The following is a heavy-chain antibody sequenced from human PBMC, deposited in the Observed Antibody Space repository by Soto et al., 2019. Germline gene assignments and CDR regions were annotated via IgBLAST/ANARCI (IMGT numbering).Heavy chain of an antibody. V-gene: IGHV4-59*02. CDR3: ARGTGGFLEQLPSAPYYYYGMDV. J-gene: IGHJ6*02. CDR2: SYYSGST. Sequence: SETLSLTCTVSGGSVSSYYWSWIRQPPGKGLEWIGYSYYSGSTNYNPSLKSRVTISVDTSKNQFSLKLSSVTAADTAVYYWARGTGGFLEQLPSAPYYYYGMDVWGQGTTVTVSS. CDR1: GGSVSSYY. D-gene: IGHD3-3*01.